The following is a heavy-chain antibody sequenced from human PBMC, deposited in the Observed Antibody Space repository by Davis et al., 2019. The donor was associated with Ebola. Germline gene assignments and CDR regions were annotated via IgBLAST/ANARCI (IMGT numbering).Heavy chain of an antibody. CDR3: AKGTNRIAVAGMGQNN. V-gene: IGHV3-30*18. Sequence: GESLKISCAASGFTFSSYGMHWVRQAPGKGLEWVAVLSYDGRNKYYADSVKGRFTISRDDSKNTVFLQMNSLRVEDTAVYHCAKGTNRIAVAGMGQNNWGQGTLVTVSS. CDR1: GFTFSSYG. D-gene: IGHD6-19*01. J-gene: IGHJ4*02. CDR2: LSYDGRNK.